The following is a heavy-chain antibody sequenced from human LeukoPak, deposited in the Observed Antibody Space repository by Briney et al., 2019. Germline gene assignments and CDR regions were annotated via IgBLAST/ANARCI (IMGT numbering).Heavy chain of an antibody. CDR2: ISSSSSYI. D-gene: IGHD6-19*01. V-gene: IGHV3-21*01. Sequence: PGGSLRLSCAASGFTFSSYSMNWVRQAPGKGLEWVSSISSSSSYIYYADSVKGRFTISRDNAKNSLYLQMNSLRAEDTAVYYCARGPLLVTYNSGWYGSVYWGQGTLVTVSS. CDR1: GFTFSSYS. J-gene: IGHJ4*02. CDR3: ARGPLLVTYNSGWYGSVY.